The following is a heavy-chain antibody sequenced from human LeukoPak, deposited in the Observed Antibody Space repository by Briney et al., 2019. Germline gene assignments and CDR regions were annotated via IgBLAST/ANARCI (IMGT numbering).Heavy chain of an antibody. J-gene: IGHJ3*02. CDR1: GFTFSGYW. Sequence: GGSLRLSCAASGFTFSGYWMHWVRQAPGKGLVWVSRINTDGGNTNYADSVKGRFTISRDNAKDTLYLQMNSLRAEDTAVYYCARDWGQDTAMVKRAFDIWGQGTMVTVSS. CDR2: INTDGGNT. D-gene: IGHD5-18*01. CDR3: ARDWGQDTAMVKRAFDI. V-gene: IGHV3-74*01.